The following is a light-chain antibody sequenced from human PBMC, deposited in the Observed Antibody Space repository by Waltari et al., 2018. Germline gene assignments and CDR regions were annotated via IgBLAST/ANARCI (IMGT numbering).Light chain of an antibody. Sequence: QFALTQPRSVSGSPGQAVTLSCIGNSSDFGGYNYNSWYQQFPGKAPKLIIYDVNQRASGVPGRFAVSRSCNTASLTISGLQADDEADYYCGAYAGSYTCGVFGGGTKLTVL. J-gene: IGLJ3*02. CDR2: DVN. V-gene: IGLV2-11*01. CDR1: SSDFGGYNY. CDR3: GAYAGSYTCGV.